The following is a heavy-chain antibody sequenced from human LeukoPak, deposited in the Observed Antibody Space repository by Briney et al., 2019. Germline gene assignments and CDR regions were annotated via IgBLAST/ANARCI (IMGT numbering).Heavy chain of an antibody. CDR3: ARSGDYGDFVTNYYYYGMDV. J-gene: IGHJ6*02. D-gene: IGHD4-17*01. CDR2: INPSGGST. Sequence: ASVKVSCKASGYTFTSYYMHWVRQAPGQGLEWMGIINPSGGSTSYAQKFQGRVTMTRDTSTSTVYMELSSLRSEDTAVYYCARSGDYGDFVTNYYYYGMDVWGQGTTVTVSS. CDR1: GYTFTSYY. V-gene: IGHV1-46*01.